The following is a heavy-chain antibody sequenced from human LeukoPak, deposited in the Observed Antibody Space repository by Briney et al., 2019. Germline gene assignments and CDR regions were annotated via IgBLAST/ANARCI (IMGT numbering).Heavy chain of an antibody. J-gene: IGHJ6*02. CDR3: AKDWDYYGMDV. D-gene: IGHD1-26*01. CDR2: ISYDGSNK. Sequence: GGSLRPSCAASGFTFSSYGMHWVRQAPGKGLEWVAVISYDGSNKYYADSVKGRFTISRDNSKNTLYLQMNSLRAEDTAVYYCAKDWDYYGMDVWGQGTTVTVSS. V-gene: IGHV3-30*18. CDR1: GFTFSSYG.